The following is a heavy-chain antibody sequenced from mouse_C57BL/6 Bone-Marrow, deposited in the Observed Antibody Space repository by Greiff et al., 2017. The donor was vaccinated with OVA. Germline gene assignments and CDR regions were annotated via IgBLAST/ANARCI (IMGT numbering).Heavy chain of an antibody. CDR2: INPSSGYT. CDR1: GYTFTSYT. V-gene: IGHV1-4*01. D-gene: IGHD2-1*01. J-gene: IGHJ3*01. Sequence: QVQLQQSGAELARPGASVKMSCKASGYTFTSYTMHWVKQRPGQGLEWIGHINPSSGYTKYNQKFKDKATLTADKSSRTTYMQLSSLTSEDSAVYYCAREDGNWFAYWGQGTLVTVSA. CDR3: AREDGNWFAY.